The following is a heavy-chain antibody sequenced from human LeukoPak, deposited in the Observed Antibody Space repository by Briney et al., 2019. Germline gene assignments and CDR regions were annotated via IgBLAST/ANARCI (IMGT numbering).Heavy chain of an antibody. D-gene: IGHD2-15*01. Sequence: SGTLSLTCAVSGGSISSSNWWNWIRQPPGKGLEWIGYIHYSGSTNYNPSLESRVTISLDTAKNQFSLRLSSVTAADTAVYYCARGEGQAVSAFDYWGQGTLVTVSS. CDR3: ARGEGQAVSAFDY. CDR2: IHYSGST. V-gene: IGHV4-4*02. CDR1: GGSISSSNW. J-gene: IGHJ4*02.